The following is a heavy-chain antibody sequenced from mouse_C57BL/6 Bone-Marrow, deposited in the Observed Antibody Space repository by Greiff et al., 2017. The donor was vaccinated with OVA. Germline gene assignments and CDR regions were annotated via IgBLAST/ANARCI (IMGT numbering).Heavy chain of an antibody. V-gene: IGHV1-26*01. Sequence: EVQLQQSGPELVKPGASVKISCKASGYTFTDYYMNWVKQSHGKSLEWIGDINPNNGGTSYNQKFKGKATLTVDKSSSTAYMELRSLTSEDSAVYYCASMTTGNYLDYWGQGTTLTVSS. CDR2: INPNNGGT. D-gene: IGHD1-1*01. CDR1: GYTFTDYY. J-gene: IGHJ2*01. CDR3: ASMTTGNYLDY.